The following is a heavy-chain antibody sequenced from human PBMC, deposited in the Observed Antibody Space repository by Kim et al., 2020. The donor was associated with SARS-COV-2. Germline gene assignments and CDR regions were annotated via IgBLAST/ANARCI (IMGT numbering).Heavy chain of an antibody. CDR3: TGDLVGPTVMAY. CDR2: ARNKANGYSS. D-gene: IGHD1-26*01. V-gene: IGHV3-72*01. J-gene: IGHJ4*02. CDR1: GFSLSDQY. Sequence: GGSLRLSCAASGFSLSDQYMDWVRQAPGKGLEWVGRARNKANGYSSQYVASVNGRFTISRDDSKNSLYLQLNGLKTEDTAVYYCTGDLVGPTVMAYWGQG.